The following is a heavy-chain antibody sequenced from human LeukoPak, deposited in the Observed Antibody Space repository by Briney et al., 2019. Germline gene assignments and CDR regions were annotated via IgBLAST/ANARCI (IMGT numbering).Heavy chain of an antibody. CDR3: AKKIAAGTLSFDY. D-gene: IGHD6-13*01. CDR1: GFIFSSYA. CDR2: IGSSGGDT. Sequence: GGSLRLSCAASGFIFSSYAMSWVRQAPGKGLEWVSAIGSSGGDTNYADSVKGRFTISRDNSKNTLYLQMNSLRAEDTAVYYCAKKIAAGTLSFDYWGQGTLVTVSS. J-gene: IGHJ4*02. V-gene: IGHV3-23*01.